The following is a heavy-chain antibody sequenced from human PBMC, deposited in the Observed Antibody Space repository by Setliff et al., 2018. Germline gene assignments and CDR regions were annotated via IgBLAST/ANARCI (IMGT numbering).Heavy chain of an antibody. J-gene: IGHJ4*02. CDR2: SNHGGST. D-gene: IGHD2-8*01. CDR1: GESFSNNY. V-gene: IGHV4-34*01. CDR3: ARDPGFHSGTWCLGD. Sequence: SETLSLTCSVYGESFSNNYWSWIRQTPGKGLEWIGESNHGGSTSYHPSLKSRLTMSVDTSKNQFSLKLTSVTAADTAVYFCARDPGFHSGTWCLGDWGQGTQVTVS.